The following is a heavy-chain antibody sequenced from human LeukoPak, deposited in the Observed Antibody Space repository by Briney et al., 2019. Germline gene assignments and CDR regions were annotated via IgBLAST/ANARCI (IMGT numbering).Heavy chain of an antibody. CDR3: AKGAYDYIEIGYFDS. D-gene: IGHD5-12*01. V-gene: IGHV3-23*01. J-gene: IGHJ4*02. CDR2: LIGSSGST. CDR1: RFTSTNYA. Sequence: GGSLRLSCAASRFTSTNYAMNWVRQAPGKGLEWVSVLIGSSGSTDYADSVKGRFTISRDNSKNTVFLQMNSLRAEDTAIYYCAKGAYDYIEIGYFDSWGQGTLVTVSS.